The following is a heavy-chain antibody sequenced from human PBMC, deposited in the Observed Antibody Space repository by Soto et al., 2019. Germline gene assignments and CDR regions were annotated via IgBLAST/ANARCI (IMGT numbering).Heavy chain of an antibody. V-gene: IGHV4-34*01. D-gene: IGHD4-17*01. Sequence: SETLSLTCVVYGGSFSGYYWSWTRQPPGNGLEWIGEINHSGSTNYNPSLKSRVTISVDTSKNQFSLKLSSVTAADTAVYYRARGDGGITTDYYYGMDVWGQGTTVTVSS. CDR3: ARGDGGITTDYYYGMDV. J-gene: IGHJ6*02. CDR1: GGSFSGYY. CDR2: INHSGST.